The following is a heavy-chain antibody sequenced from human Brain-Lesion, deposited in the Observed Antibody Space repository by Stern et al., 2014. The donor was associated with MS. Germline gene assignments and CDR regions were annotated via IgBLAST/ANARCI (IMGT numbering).Heavy chain of an antibody. D-gene: IGHD1-14*01. CDR1: GFTFDDYA. J-gene: IGHJ4*02. V-gene: IGHV3-9*01. CDR3: ARDITGSSAYFAY. CDR2: ISWNSGPI. Sequence: EVQLVESGGDLVQPGRSLRPSCAAFGFTFDDYAMHWVRQAPGKGLEWVAGISWNSGPIGYADSVKGRFTTSRDNAYSSLYLQMNSLRPEDTALYYCARDITGSSAYFAYWGQGTLVTVSS.